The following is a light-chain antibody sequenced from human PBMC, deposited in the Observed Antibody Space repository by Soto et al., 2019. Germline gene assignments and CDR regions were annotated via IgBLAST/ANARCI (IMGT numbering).Light chain of an antibody. CDR1: QFINHY. CDR3: QQSYSDWT. CDR2: EGS. Sequence: DVHLTQSPSSLSASVGDRVTITCRASQFINHYLNWYQQRPGEAPKALIYEGSTLQSVVPSRFSGGGSGTDFTLTIRSLQPEDVATYFCQQSYSDWTFGQGTKVEIK. V-gene: IGKV1-39*01. J-gene: IGKJ1*01.